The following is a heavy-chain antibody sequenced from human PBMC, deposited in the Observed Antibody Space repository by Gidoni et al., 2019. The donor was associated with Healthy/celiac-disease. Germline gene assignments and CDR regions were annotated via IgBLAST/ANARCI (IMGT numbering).Heavy chain of an antibody. CDR3: ARGRNIWFGELLYRDY. Sequence: QVQLVQSGAEVKKPGASVKVSCKASGYTFTSYDIKWVRQATGQGLEWMGWMNPNSGNTGYAQKFQGRVTMTRNTSISTAYMELSSLRSEDTAVYYCARGRNIWFGELLYRDYWGQGTLVTVSS. CDR2: MNPNSGNT. J-gene: IGHJ4*02. CDR1: GYTFTSYD. D-gene: IGHD3-10*01. V-gene: IGHV1-8*01.